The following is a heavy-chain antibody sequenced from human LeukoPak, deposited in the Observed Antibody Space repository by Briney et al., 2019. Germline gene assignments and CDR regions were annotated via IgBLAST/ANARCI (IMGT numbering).Heavy chain of an antibody. V-gene: IGHV5-51*01. D-gene: IGHD6-13*01. CDR2: IYPGYSDA. CDR1: GYILTNTW. J-gene: IGHJ4*02. CDR3: ARCGYTSSLDY. Sequence: GKSLKISWLVTGYILTNTWIGWLRKAHGKGLKWMGLIYPGYSDAKYCPSFQGQVAFSLDKTISTAYLQWSSLKASDTAIYYCARCGYTSSLDYWGQGTLVTVSS.